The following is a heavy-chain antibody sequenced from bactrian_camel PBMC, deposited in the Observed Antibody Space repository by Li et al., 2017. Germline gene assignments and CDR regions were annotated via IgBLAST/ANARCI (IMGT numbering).Heavy chain of an antibody. CDR3: AANPYVGCWGRAVTEYRY. CDR2: LGADVAT. J-gene: IGHJ4*01. CDR1: GLTYSSSC. V-gene: IGHV3S6*01. D-gene: IGHD3*01. Sequence: HVQLVESGGGSVQTGGSLRLSCAALGLTYSSSCMSWVRQAPGKEREGVAGLGADVATTYADSAKGRFTISRDNADNTLYLQMNSLKPEGTALYYCAANPYVGCWGRAVTEYRYWGQGTQVTVS.